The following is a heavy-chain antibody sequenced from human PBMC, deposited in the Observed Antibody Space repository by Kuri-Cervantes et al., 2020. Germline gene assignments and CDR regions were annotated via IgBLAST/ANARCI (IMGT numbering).Heavy chain of an antibody. V-gene: IGHV6-1*01. CDR1: GDSVSSNSAA. CDR2: TFYRSKWYN. CDR3: AREGGLGYCRGGSCYYDY. J-gene: IGHJ4*02. D-gene: IGHD2-15*01. Sequence: SQTLSLTCAISGDSVSSNSAAWHWIRQSPWRGLEWLGRTFYRSKWYNDYAVSVKSRITINPDTSKNQFSLQLNSVTPDDTAVYYYAREGGLGYCRGGSCYYDYWGQGTLVTVSS.